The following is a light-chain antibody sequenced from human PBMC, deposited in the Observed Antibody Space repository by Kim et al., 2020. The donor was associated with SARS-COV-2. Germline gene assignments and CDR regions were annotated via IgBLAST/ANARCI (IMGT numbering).Light chain of an antibody. CDR3: QQSYSTPRT. J-gene: IGKJ1*01. CDR2: AAS. Sequence: ASVGDRVTITCRASQSISNYLNWYQQKPGRAPKLLIYAASSLQSEVPSRFGGSGSGTDFTLAISSLQPEDFATYYCQQSYSTPRTFGQGTKVDIK. CDR1: QSISNY. V-gene: IGKV1-39*01.